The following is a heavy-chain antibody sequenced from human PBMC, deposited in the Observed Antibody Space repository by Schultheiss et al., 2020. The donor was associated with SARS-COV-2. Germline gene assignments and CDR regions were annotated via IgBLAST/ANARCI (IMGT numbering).Heavy chain of an antibody. CDR3: ARVVLQDYGDYGDYYGMDV. J-gene: IGHJ6*02. CDR1: GYTFTSYY. Sequence: ASVKVSCKASGYTFTSYYMHWVRQAPGQGLEWMGWISAYNGNTNYAQKLQGRVTMTTDTSTSTAYMELRSLRSDDTAVYYCARVVLQDYGDYGDYYGMDVWGQGTTVTVSS. D-gene: IGHD4-17*01. CDR2: ISAYNGNT. V-gene: IGHV1-18*04.